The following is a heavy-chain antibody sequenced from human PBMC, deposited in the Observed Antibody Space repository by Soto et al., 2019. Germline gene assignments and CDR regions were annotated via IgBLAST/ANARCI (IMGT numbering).Heavy chain of an antibody. D-gene: IGHD6-13*01. Sequence: PGGSLRLSGAASGFSFSNFAMSWVRRAPGTGLEWVSSISGSGDKTYYLDSVKGRFTISRDNSKNTLYLHMNSLGAEDTAVYFCAKDYASTWYWYFDPWGQGTLVTVSS. CDR3: AKDYASTWYWYFDP. V-gene: IGHV3-23*01. CDR1: GFSFSNFA. CDR2: ISGSGDKT. J-gene: IGHJ5*02.